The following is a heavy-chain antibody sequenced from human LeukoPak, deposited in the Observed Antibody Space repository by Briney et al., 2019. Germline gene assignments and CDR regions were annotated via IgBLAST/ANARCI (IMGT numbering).Heavy chain of an antibody. J-gene: IGHJ4*02. Sequence: SETLSLTCAVYGGSFSGYYWSWIRQPPGKGLEWIGEINHSGSTNYNPSLKSRVTISVDTSKNQFSLKLSSVTAADTAVYHCARGPWYYDILTGYYDWGQGTLVTVSS. V-gene: IGHV4-34*01. CDR3: ARGPWYYDILTGYYD. CDR1: GGSFSGYY. D-gene: IGHD3-9*01. CDR2: INHSGST.